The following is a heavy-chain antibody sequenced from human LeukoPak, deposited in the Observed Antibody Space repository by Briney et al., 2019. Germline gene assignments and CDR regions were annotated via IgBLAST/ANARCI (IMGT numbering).Heavy chain of an antibody. CDR2: IIPIVGTT. D-gene: IGHD3-22*01. J-gene: IGHJ4*02. CDR1: GGTFSSYA. CDR3: ARGGYYYDSSGYSHLPDY. V-gene: IGHV1-69*01. Sequence: SMKVSCKASGGTFSSYAFSWVRQAPGQGLEWMGGIIPIVGTTNYAQMFQGRVTITADESTSTAYMELSSLRSEDTAVYYCARGGYYYDSSGYSHLPDYWGQGTLVTVS.